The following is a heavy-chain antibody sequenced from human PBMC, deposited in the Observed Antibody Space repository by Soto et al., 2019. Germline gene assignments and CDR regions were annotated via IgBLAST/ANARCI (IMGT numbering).Heavy chain of an antibody. CDR3: VKGPYFYDA. D-gene: IGHD3-22*01. CDR2: ISSNGCDT. J-gene: IGHJ5*02. Sequence: PGGSLRLSCSASGFNFVTNAMHWVRQAPGKGLEYVSGISSNGCDTYYTDSVKGRFTVSRDNYKNTLFLQMSSLRVEDTAVYYCVKGPYFYDAWGQGTQVTVSS. CDR1: GFNFVTNA. V-gene: IGHV3-64D*06.